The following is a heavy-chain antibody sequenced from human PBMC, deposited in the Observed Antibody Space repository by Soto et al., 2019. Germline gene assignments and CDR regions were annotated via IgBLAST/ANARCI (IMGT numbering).Heavy chain of an antibody. CDR3: ARVYNSGWYPGGDAFDI. V-gene: IGHV4-59*01. CDR2: IYYSGST. J-gene: IGHJ3*02. D-gene: IGHD6-19*01. CDR1: GGSISSYY. Sequence: TLSLTCTVSGGSISSYYWSWIRQPPGEGLEWIGYIYYSGSTNYNPSLKSRVTISVDTSKNQFSLKLSSVTAADTAVYYCARVYNSGWYPGGDAFDIWGQGTMVTVSS.